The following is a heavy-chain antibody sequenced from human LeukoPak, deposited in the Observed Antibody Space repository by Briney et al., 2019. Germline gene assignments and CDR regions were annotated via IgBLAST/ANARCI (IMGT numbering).Heavy chain of an antibody. V-gene: IGHV3-21*01. D-gene: IGHD6-13*01. Sequence: PGGSLRLSCAASGFTFSSYAMIWVRQAPGKGLEWVSSISSTSSHIYYADSVKGRFTISRDNAQNSLYPQMNSLRVEDTAAYYCARGREGIAGRWWVEETRWHFLDPWGQGTLVTVSS. CDR3: ARGREGIAGRWWVEETRWHFLDP. CDR1: GFTFSSYA. J-gene: IGHJ5*02. CDR2: ISSTSSHI.